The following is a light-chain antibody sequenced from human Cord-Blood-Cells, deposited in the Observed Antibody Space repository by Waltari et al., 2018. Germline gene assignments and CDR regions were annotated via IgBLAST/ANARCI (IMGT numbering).Light chain of an antibody. CDR2: DVS. Sequence: QSALTQPRSVSGPPGQSVTISCTGTSSDVGGYNYVSWYQQHPGKAPQLMIYDVSKPPSVVPDRFAGSKSGNTASLTISGLQAEDEADYYCCSYAGSYTYVVFGGGTKLTVL. CDR1: SSDVGGYNY. V-gene: IGLV2-11*01. CDR3: CSYAGSYTYVV. J-gene: IGLJ2*01.